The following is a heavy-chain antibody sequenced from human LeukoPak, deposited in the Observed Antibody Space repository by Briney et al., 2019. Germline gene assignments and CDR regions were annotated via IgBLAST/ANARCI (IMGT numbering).Heavy chain of an antibody. CDR1: GGSFSGYY. J-gene: IGHJ6*02. CDR2: IYYSGST. D-gene: IGHD4-17*01. CDR3: ATSDYGDYYGMDV. V-gene: IGHV4-59*08. Sequence: PSETLSLTCAVYGGSFSGYYWSWIRQPPGKGLEWIGYIYYSGSTNYNPSLKSRVTISVDTSKNQFSLKLSSVTAADTAVYYCATSDYGDYYGMDVWGQGTTVTVSS.